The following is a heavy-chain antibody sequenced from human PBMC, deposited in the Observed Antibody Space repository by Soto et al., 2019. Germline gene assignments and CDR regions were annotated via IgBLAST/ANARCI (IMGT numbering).Heavy chain of an antibody. J-gene: IGHJ6*02. CDR3: AKNGQPPYYYYGLDV. D-gene: IGHD2-8*01. CDR2: ISGYNGDT. CDR1: GYTFSRYG. V-gene: IGHV1-18*01. Sequence: QGHLVQSGAVVKKPGASVKVSCKASGYTFSRYGISWVRQAPGQGLEWMGWISGYNGDTNYAQNFQGRVTMTIDTSTTTAYLELRSLTSDDTALYYCAKNGQPPYYYYGLDVWGQGTTVTVSS.